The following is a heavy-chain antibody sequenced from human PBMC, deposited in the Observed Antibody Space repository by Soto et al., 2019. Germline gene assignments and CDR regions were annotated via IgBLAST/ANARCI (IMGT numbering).Heavy chain of an antibody. CDR3: ARVRAVAGTHVEYYYYGMDV. V-gene: IGHV5-51*01. D-gene: IGHD6-19*01. Sequence: PGESLKISCKGSGYNFNNYWIAWARQMPGKGLEWMGIFNPADSDIRYSPSFQGQVTISVDKSISTAYLQWSSLKASDTAMYYCARVRAVAGTHVEYYYYGMDVWGQGTTVTVSS. J-gene: IGHJ6*02. CDR2: FNPADSDI. CDR1: GYNFNNYW.